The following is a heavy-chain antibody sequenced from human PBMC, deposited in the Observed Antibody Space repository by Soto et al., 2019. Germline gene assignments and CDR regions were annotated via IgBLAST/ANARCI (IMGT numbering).Heavy chain of an antibody. Sequence: QVQLQESGPGLVKPSQTLSLTCTVSGGSISSGGYYWSWIRQHPGKGLEWIGYIYYSGSTYYNPSLKSRVTISVDPSQNQFSLKLSSVTAADTAVYSCAGESGDSSGWGVFDYWGQGTLVTVSS. CDR2: IYYSGST. J-gene: IGHJ4*02. V-gene: IGHV4-31*03. CDR3: AGESGDSSGWGVFDY. D-gene: IGHD6-19*01. CDR1: GGSISSGGYY.